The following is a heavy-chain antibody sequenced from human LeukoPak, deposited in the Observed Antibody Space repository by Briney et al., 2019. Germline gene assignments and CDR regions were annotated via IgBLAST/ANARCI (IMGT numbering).Heavy chain of an antibody. Sequence: PSETLSLTCTVSGGSISSGDYYWSWIRQPPGKGLEWIGYIYYSGCTYYNPSLKSRVTISVDTSKNQFSLKLSSVTAADTAVYYCARNYYYDSSGYPNWFDPWGQGTLVTVSS. CDR1: GGSISSGDYY. CDR2: IYYSGCT. D-gene: IGHD3-22*01. V-gene: IGHV4-30-4*01. J-gene: IGHJ5*02. CDR3: ARNYYYDSSGYPNWFDP.